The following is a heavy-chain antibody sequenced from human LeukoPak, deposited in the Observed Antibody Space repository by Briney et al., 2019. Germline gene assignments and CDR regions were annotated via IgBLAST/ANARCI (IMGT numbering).Heavy chain of an antibody. CDR1: GFTFSSYG. V-gene: IGHV3-30*02. D-gene: IGHD3-10*01. Sequence: GGSLRLSCAASGFTFSSYGMHWVRQAPGKGLEWVAFIRYDGSNKYYADSVKGRFTISRDNSKNTLYLQMNSLRAEDTAVYYCARDGSLIYGSGSYVNWFDPWGQGTLVTVSS. CDR2: IRYDGSNK. CDR3: ARDGSLIYGSGSYVNWFDP. J-gene: IGHJ5*02.